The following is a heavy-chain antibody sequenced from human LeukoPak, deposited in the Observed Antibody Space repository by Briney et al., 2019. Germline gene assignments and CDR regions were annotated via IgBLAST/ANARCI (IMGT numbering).Heavy chain of an antibody. J-gene: IGHJ4*02. CDR2: IYYSGST. D-gene: IGHD4-17*01. CDR3: ARALNDYGDYLDY. V-gene: IGHV4-59*01. CDR1: GGSISSYY. Sequence: KPSETLSLTCTVSGGSISSYYWSWIRQPPGEGLEWIGYIYYSGSTNYNPSLKSRVTISVDTSKNQFSLKLSSVTAADTAVYYCARALNDYGDYLDYWGQGTLVTVSS.